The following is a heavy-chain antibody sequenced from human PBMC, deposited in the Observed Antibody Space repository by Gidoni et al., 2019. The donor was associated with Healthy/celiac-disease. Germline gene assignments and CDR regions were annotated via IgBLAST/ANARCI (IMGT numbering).Heavy chain of an antibody. CDR3: ASSSGSFDY. J-gene: IGHJ4*02. D-gene: IGHD3-22*01. Sequence: QVQLVESGGGVVQPGRSLRLSCAASGFTFSSYGMHWVRQAPGKGLEWVAVISYDGSNKYYADSVKGRFTISRDNSKNTLYLQMNSLRAEDTAVYYCASSSGSFDYWGQGTLVTVSS. CDR1: GFTFSSYG. CDR2: ISYDGSNK. V-gene: IGHV3-30*03.